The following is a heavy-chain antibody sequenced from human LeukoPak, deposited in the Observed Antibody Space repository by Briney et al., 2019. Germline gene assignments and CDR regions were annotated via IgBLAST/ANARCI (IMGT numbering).Heavy chain of an antibody. V-gene: IGHV5-51*01. CDR3: ARGTLDFWSGSADY. Sequence: GESLKISCQGSGYMFNNYWIGWVRQMPGKGLEWMGIIYPGDSETRYSPSFQGQVTISADKSISTAYLQWSSLKASDTAMYCCARGTLDFWSGSADYWGQGTLVTVSS. CDR2: IYPGDSET. D-gene: IGHD3-3*01. J-gene: IGHJ4*02. CDR1: GYMFNNYW.